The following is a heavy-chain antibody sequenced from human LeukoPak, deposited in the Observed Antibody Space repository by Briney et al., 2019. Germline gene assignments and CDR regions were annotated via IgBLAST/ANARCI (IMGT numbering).Heavy chain of an antibody. CDR3: ARDLDYGYVDY. J-gene: IGHJ4*02. V-gene: IGHV4-61*02. D-gene: IGHD4/OR15-4a*01. CDR2: IYTSGST. CDR1: GGSISSGSYY. Sequence: SQTLSLTCTVSGGSISSGSYYWSWIRQPAGKGLEWIGRIYTSGSTNYNPSLKSRVTISVDTSKNQFSLKLSSVTAADTAVYYCARDLDYGYVDYWGQGTLVTVSS.